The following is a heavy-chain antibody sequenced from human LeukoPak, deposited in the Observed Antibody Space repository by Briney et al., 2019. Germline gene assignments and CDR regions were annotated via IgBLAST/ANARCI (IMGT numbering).Heavy chain of an antibody. CDR2: ICSGGST. D-gene: IGHD2-15*01. Sequence: GGSLRLSCAASGFTVNSNYMSWVRQAPGKGLEWVSLICSGGSTYYADSVKGRFTIPRDNSKNTLYLQMNSLRAEDTAVYYCTKASAARCIGVFCYPFDHWGQGTLVTVSS. CDR1: GFTVNSNY. CDR3: TKASAARCIGVFCYPFDH. V-gene: IGHV3-66*01. J-gene: IGHJ4*02.